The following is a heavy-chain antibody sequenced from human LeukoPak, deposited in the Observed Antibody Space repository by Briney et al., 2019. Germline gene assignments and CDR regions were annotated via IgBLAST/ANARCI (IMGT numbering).Heavy chain of an antibody. V-gene: IGHV1-24*01. CDR2: FDPEDGET. D-gene: IGHD3-22*01. CDR1: GYTLTEVS. CDR3: ATDQRGYRAFDI. J-gene: IGHJ3*02. Sequence: ASVKVSCKVSGYTLTEVSMHWVRQAPGKGLEWMGGFDPEDGETLYAQKFQGRVTMTEDTSTDTAYMELSSLRSEDTAVYYCATDQRGYRAFDIWGQGTMVTVSS.